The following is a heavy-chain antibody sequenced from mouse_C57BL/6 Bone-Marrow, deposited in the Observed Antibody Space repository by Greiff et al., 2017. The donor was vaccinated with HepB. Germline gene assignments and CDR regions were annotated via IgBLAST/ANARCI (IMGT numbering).Heavy chain of an antibody. CDR3: ARYHGFAY. CDR2: IDPANGNT. CDR1: GFNINNTY. V-gene: IGHV14-3*01. Sequence: EVQGVESVAELVRPGASVKFSCTASGFNINNTYMHWVQQTPEKGLEWIGRIDPANGNTKSAPKLQGKATITADTSSNTPYLQLSSLTSEDTAIYYCARYHGFAYWGQGTLVTVSA. J-gene: IGHJ3*01.